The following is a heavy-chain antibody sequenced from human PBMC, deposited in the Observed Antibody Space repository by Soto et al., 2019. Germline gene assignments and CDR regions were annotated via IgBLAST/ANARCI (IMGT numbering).Heavy chain of an antibody. CDR3: AATTEEAYCSGGSCYSFDAFDI. D-gene: IGHD2-15*01. CDR2: IVVGSGNT. V-gene: IGHV1-58*01. J-gene: IGHJ3*02. CDR1: GFTFTSSA. Sequence: QMQLVQSGPEVKKPGTSVKVSCKASGFTFTSSAVQWVRQARGQRLEWIGWIVVGSGNTNYAQKFQERVTITRDMSTSTAYMELSSLRSEDTAVYYCAATTEEAYCSGGSCYSFDAFDIWGQGTMVTVSS.